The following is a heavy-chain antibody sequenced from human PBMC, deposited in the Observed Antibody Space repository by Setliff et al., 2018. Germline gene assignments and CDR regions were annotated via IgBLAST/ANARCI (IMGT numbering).Heavy chain of an antibody. J-gene: IGHJ6*03. CDR1: GGSISSYY. V-gene: IGHV4-4*07. CDR3: ARDRRGYSYGSLGYYYYYMDV. Sequence: SETLSLTCTVSGGSISSYYWSWIRQPAGKGLEWIGRIYTSGSTNYNPSLKSRVTMSVDTSKNQFSLKLSSVTAADAAVYYSARDRRGYSYGSLGYYYYYMDVWGKGTTVTVSS. CDR2: IYTSGST. D-gene: IGHD5-18*01.